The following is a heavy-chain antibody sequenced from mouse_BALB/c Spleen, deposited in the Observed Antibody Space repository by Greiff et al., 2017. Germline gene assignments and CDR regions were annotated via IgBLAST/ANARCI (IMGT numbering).Heavy chain of an antibody. Sequence: VQLQQSGTVLARPGASVKMSCKASGYSFTSYWMHWVKQRPGQGLEWIGAIYPGNSDTSYNQKFKGKAKLTAVTSASTAYMELSSLTNEDSAVYYCTRSMVRRYFDYWGQGTTLTVSS. D-gene: IGHD2-2*01. V-gene: IGHV1-5*01. CDR3: TRSMVRRYFDY. J-gene: IGHJ2*01. CDR1: GYSFTSYW. CDR2: IYPGNSDT.